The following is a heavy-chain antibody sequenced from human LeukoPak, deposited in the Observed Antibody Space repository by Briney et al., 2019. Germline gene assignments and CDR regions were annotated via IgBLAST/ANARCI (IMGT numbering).Heavy chain of an antibody. J-gene: IGHJ4*02. CDR3: AKERVMGGTSFDY. CDR1: GFTFSSYG. CDR2: IRYDGSNK. D-gene: IGHD1-26*01. Sequence: GGSLRLSCAASGFTFSSYGMHWVRQAPGKGLEWVAFIRYDGSNKYYADSVKGRFTISRDNSENTLYLQMNSLRGEDTAVYYCAKERVMGGTSFDYWGQGTLVTVSS. V-gene: IGHV3-30*02.